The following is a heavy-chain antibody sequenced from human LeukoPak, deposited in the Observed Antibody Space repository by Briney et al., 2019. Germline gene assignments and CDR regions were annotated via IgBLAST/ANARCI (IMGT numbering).Heavy chain of an antibody. Sequence: SQTLSLTCTVSGGSISSGDYYWSWIRQPPGKGREWIGYIYYSGSTYYNPSLKSRVTISVDTSKNQFSLKLSSVTAADTAVYYCARGVPGYYGPFIDWGQGTLVTVSS. CDR1: GGSISSGDYY. V-gene: IGHV4-30-4*08. CDR2: IYYSGST. D-gene: IGHD3-10*01. CDR3: ARGVPGYYGPFID. J-gene: IGHJ4*02.